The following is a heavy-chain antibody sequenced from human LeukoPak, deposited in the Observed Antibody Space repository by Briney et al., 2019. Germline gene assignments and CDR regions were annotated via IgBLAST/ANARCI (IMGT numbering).Heavy chain of an antibody. CDR1: GFTLHEYA. J-gene: IGHJ4*02. D-gene: IGHD5-18*01. CDR2: ISWNSGII. Sequence: GRSLRLSCAASGFTLHEYAMHSVRQAPGKGLEWVSGISWNSGIIGYEDSVKGRFTTSRDDAKNSLYLQMNSLRPEDTALDYCTKDSVAMVTTSDYWGQGTLVTVSS. CDR3: TKDSVAMVTTSDY. V-gene: IGHV3-9*01.